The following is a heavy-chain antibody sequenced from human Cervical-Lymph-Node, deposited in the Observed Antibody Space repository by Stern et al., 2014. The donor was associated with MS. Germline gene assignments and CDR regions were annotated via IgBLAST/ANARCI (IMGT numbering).Heavy chain of an antibody. CDR3: RSGLEH. J-gene: IGHJ4*02. CDR2: ISYNRRP. Sequence: QLQLQESGPGLVKPSQTLSLTCSVSGGSVNTGRHHWCWIRQHTGKGLDWIGYISYNRRPYYDTAIKSRATISRDTSKQQISPELASVTAADTAVYYCRSGLEHWGPGILVTVSS. V-gene: IGHV4-31*03. CDR1: GGSVNTGRHH. D-gene: IGHD3/OR15-3a*01.